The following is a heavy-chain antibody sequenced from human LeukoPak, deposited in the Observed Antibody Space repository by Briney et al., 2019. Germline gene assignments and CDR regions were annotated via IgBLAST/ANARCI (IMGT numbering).Heavy chain of an antibody. J-gene: IGHJ4*02. CDR3: AKLILGARSLFDF. D-gene: IGHD1-26*01. CDR1: GFTFSSHA. CDR2: ISGSGDST. Sequence: GGSPRLSCVASGFTFSSHAMSWVRQAPGKGLEWVSTISGSGDSTFYADSVKGRFTISRDNSKNTLYLQMSSLRADDTAMYYCAKLILGARSLFDFRGQGILVTVSS. V-gene: IGHV3-23*01.